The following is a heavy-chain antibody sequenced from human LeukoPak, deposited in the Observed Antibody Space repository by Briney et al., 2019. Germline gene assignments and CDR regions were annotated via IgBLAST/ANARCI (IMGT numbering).Heavy chain of an antibody. J-gene: IGHJ4*02. CDR2: IYTSGST. D-gene: IGHD1-26*01. V-gene: IGHV4-61*02. CDR1: GGSVSSGSYY. Sequence: SETLSLTCTVSGGSVSSGSYYWRWLRQPAGEGLEWIGRIYTSGSTNYNPSLKSRVTISVDTSKNQFSLKLSSVTAADTAVYYCARVSGSYRWYFDYWGQGTLVTVSS. CDR3: ARVSGSYRWYFDY.